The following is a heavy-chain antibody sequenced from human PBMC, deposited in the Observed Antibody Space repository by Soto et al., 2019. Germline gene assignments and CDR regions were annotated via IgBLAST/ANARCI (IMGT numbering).Heavy chain of an antibody. V-gene: IGHV3-53*02. Sequence: EEQLVETGGKLVQPGGSLRLSCVVSGFTVSSNYMSWVRQAPGGGLEWVSSIYGGGDTFYADSVKGRFTISKDSSQNTLYLQMSGLKADDSAVYYCARDRWGWEKGGYPHSNGMIVWGQGTTVTVSS. D-gene: IGHD5-12*01. J-gene: IGHJ6*02. CDR2: IYGGGDT. CDR1: GFTVSSNY. CDR3: ARDRWGWEKGGYPHSNGMIV.